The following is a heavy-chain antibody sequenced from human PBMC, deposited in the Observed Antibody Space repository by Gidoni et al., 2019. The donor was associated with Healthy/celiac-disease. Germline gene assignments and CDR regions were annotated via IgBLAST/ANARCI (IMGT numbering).Heavy chain of an antibody. Sequence: QVQLVQSGAEVKKPGSSVKVSCTASGGTFSSYAISWVRQAPGQGLEWMGRIIPILGIANYAQKFQGRVTITADKSTSTAYMELSSLRSEDTAVYYCARVGGYGSGTEINWFDPWGQGTLVTVSS. D-gene: IGHD3-10*01. CDR3: ARVGGYGSGTEINWFDP. V-gene: IGHV1-69*04. CDR1: GGTFSSYA. CDR2: IIPILGIA. J-gene: IGHJ5*02.